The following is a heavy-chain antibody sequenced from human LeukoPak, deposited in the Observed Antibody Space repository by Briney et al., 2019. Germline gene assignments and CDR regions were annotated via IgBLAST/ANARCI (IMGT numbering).Heavy chain of an antibody. V-gene: IGHV1-2*02. CDR2: INPKSGDA. D-gene: IGHD3-16*01. J-gene: IGHJ4*02. CDR3: ARGEYSNGYPYRLDS. Sequence: ASVKVSCKASGSTFSDYHINWVRQASGQGPEWMGWINPKSGDAKYGQAFQGRVTMTRDTSISTAYMELNRLRFDDTAMYYCARGEYSNGYPYRLDSWGQGTLVTDSS. CDR1: GSTFSDYH.